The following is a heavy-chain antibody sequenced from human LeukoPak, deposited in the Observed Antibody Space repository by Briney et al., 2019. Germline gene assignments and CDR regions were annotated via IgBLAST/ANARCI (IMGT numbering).Heavy chain of an antibody. Sequence: GESLKISCKGSGYSFTSYWIGWVRPMPGKGLEWMGIIYPGDSDTRYSPSFQGQVTISADKSISTAYLQWSSLKASDTAMYYCAREGYSSGWPLPFDYWGQGTLVTVSS. D-gene: IGHD6-19*01. J-gene: IGHJ4*02. CDR2: IYPGDSDT. CDR3: AREGYSSGWPLPFDY. V-gene: IGHV5-51*01. CDR1: GYSFTSYW.